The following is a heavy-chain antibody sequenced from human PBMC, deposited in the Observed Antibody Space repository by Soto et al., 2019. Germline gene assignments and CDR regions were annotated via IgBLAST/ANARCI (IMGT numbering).Heavy chain of an antibody. V-gene: IGHV3-23*01. Sequence: GGSLRLSCAASGFTFSSYAMSWVRQAPGKGLEWVSAISGSGGSTYYADSVKGRFTISRDNSKNTLYLQMNSLRAEDTAVYYCAKESGGVLEWLIPADYFDYWGQGTLVTVSS. J-gene: IGHJ4*02. CDR1: GFTFSSYA. CDR3: AKESGGVLEWLIPADYFDY. CDR2: ISGSGGST. D-gene: IGHD3-3*01.